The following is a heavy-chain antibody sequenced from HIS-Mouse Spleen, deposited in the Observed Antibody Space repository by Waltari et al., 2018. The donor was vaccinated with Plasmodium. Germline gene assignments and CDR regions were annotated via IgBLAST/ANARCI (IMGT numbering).Heavy chain of an antibody. CDR2: IYYSGST. J-gene: IGHJ3*02. D-gene: IGHD2-2*01. V-gene: IGHV4-59*01. Sequence: QVQLQESGPGLVKPSETLSLTCTVSGGSISSYYWSWIRQPPGKGLEWIGYIYYSGSTNYNPSLKSRVTISVDTSKNQFFLKLSAVTAADTAVYYCARDCSSTSCLDAFDIWGQGTMVTVSS. CDR1: GGSISSYY. CDR3: ARDCSSTSCLDAFDI.